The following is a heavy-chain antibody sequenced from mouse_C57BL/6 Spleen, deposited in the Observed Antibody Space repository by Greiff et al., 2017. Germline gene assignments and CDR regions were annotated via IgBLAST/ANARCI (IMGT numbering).Heavy chain of an antibody. Sequence: EVKLQQSGPELVKPGASVKISCKASGYTFTDYYMNWVKQSHGKSLEWIGDINPNNGGTSYNQKFKGKATLTVDKSSSTAYMELRSLTSEDSAVYYCARGLGSAVYAMDYWGQGTSVTVSS. CDR1: GYTFTDYY. D-gene: IGHD3-1*01. CDR3: ARGLGSAVYAMDY. CDR2: INPNNGGT. V-gene: IGHV1-26*01. J-gene: IGHJ4*01.